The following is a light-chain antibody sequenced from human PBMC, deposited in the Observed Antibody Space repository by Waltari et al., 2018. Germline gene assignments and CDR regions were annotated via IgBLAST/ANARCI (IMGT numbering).Light chain of an antibody. J-gene: IGKJ1*01. CDR1: QGISTY. Sequence: DIQMTQSPSSLSASVGDRVTITCRPSQGISTYLNWYQQKPGKAPKLLIHAASTLQSGAPSRFSGSGSWTEFTLTISSLQPEDFATYYCQQSYSIPRTFGQGTEVEI. CDR2: AAS. CDR3: QQSYSIPRT. V-gene: IGKV1-39*01.